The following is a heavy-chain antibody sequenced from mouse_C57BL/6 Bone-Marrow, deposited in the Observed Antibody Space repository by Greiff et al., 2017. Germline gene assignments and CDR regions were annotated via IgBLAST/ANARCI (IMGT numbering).Heavy chain of an antibody. CDR2: ISPGSGST. V-gene: IGHV1-55*01. D-gene: IGHD2-5*01. CDR1: GYTFTSYW. Sequence: QVQLQQPGAELVKPGASVKMSCKASGYTFTSYWITWVKQRPGQGLEWIGDISPGSGSTNYNEKFKSTATLTVDTSSSTAYMQLSSLTSEDSAVYYCARPYYSNYWYFDVWGTGTTVTVSS. CDR3: ARPYYSNYWYFDV. J-gene: IGHJ1*03.